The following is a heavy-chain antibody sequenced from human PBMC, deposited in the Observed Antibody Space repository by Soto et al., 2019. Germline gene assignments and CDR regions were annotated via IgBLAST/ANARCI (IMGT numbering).Heavy chain of an antibody. D-gene: IGHD6-13*01. CDR3: AREAAGTGSDYYYMDV. V-gene: IGHV3-48*01. Sequence: GGSLRLSCAASGLTFSSYSMNWVRQAPGKGLEWVSYISSSSSTIYYADSVKGRFTVSRDNAKNSLYLQMNSLRAEDTAVYYCAREAAGTGSDYYYMDVWGKGSTVTVSS. CDR1: GLTFSSYS. J-gene: IGHJ6*03. CDR2: ISSSSSTI.